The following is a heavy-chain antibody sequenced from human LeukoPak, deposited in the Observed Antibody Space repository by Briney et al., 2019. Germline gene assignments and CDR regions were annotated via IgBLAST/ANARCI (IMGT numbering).Heavy chain of an antibody. J-gene: IGHJ3*02. CDR2: ICGSGGST. CDR3: ARARAPVTRISSLDI. D-gene: IGHD4-17*01. V-gene: IGHV3-23*01. Sequence: GGSLRLSCAASGFTFSSYVMTWVRQAPGKGLEWVSGICGSGGSTYYADSVKGRFTISRDNSKNSLYLQMNSLRADDTAVYYCARARAPVTRISSLDIWGQGTMVTVSS. CDR1: GFTFSSYV.